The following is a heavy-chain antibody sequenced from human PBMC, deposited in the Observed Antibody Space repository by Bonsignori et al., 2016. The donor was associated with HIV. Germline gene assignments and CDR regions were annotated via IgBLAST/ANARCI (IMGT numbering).Heavy chain of an antibody. CDR2: IIPILGIA. D-gene: IGHD5-18*01. CDR3: ARPYSYGFDY. V-gene: IGHV1-69*10. Sequence: WVRQAPGQGLEWTGGIIPILGIANYAQKFQGRVTITADESTSTAYMELSSLRSEDTAVYYCARPYSYGFDYWGQGTLVTVSS. J-gene: IGHJ4*02.